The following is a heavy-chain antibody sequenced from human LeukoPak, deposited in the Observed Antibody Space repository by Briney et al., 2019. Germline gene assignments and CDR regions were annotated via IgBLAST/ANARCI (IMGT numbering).Heavy chain of an antibody. CDR3: THGDYPLTY. Sequence: GGSLRLSCAASGFSFSSYAMSWVRQAPGQGLEWVSIIYANGDTLYTASVRGRFTFSRDSSKNTLYLQMNSLRAEDTAVYYCTHGDYPLTYWGQGTLVTVSS. CDR1: GFSFSSYA. V-gene: IGHV3-66*01. CDR2: IYANGDT. D-gene: IGHD4-17*01. J-gene: IGHJ4*02.